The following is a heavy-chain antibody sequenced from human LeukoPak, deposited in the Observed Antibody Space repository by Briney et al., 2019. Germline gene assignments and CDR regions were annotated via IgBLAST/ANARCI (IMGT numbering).Heavy chain of an antibody. CDR3: ARSAGSSSVCDY. D-gene: IGHD6-19*01. V-gene: IGHV1-2*02. Sequence: ASVKVSCKASGYTLTGYYMHWVRQAPGQAPEWMGWMNPNSGGTTYSQKFQGRVTMTRDTSISTAYMELSRLTSDDTSMYYCARSAGSSSVCDYWGQGSLVTVSS. CDR1: GYTLTGYY. CDR2: MNPNSGGT. J-gene: IGHJ4*02.